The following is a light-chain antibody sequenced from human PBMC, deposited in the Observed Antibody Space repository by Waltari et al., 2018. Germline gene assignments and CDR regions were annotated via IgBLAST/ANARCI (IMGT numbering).Light chain of an antibody. Sequence: QSALTQPASVYGSPGQSITIPCTGTSSDVGGYNYVSWYQPHPGKAPKLMIYDVSNRPSGVSNRFSGSKSGNTASLTISGLQAEDEADYYCSSYTSSRLRVFGTGTKVTVL. CDR3: SSYTSSRLRV. CDR2: DVS. CDR1: SSDVGGYNY. J-gene: IGLJ1*01. V-gene: IGLV2-14*03.